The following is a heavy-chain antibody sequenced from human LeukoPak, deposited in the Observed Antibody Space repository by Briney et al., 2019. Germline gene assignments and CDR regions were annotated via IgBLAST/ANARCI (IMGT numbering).Heavy chain of an antibody. CDR2: INPNSGGT. D-gene: IGHD6-13*01. CDR1: GYTCTGYY. J-gene: IGHJ5*02. V-gene: IGHV1-2*02. CDR3: ARDPSSSWLDNWFDP. Sequence: ASVKASCEASGYTCTGYYMHWVRRAPGQGLEWMGWINPNSGGTNYAQKFQGRVTMTRDMSISTAYMELSRLRSDDTAVYYCARDPSSSWLDNWFDPWGQGTLVTVSS.